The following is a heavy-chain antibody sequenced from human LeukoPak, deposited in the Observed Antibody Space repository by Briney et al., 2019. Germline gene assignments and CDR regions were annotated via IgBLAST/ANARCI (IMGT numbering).Heavy chain of an antibody. V-gene: IGHV3-30*02. Sequence: GGSLRLSCAASGFTFSSYGMHWVRQAPGKGLEWVAFIRYDGSNKYYADSVKGRFTISRDNSKNTLYLQMNSLRAEDTAVYYCANDYSRNLPYYFDYWGQGILVTVSS. CDR2: IRYDGSNK. CDR3: ANDYSRNLPYYFDY. J-gene: IGHJ4*02. CDR1: GFTFSSYG. D-gene: IGHD6-13*01.